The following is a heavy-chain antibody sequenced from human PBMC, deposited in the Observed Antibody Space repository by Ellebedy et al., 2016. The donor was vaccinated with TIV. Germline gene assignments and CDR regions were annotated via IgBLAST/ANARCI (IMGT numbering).Heavy chain of an antibody. V-gene: IGHV4-38-2*02. CDR3: ARDFRESSGVFPSWFDS. Sequence: SETLSLTCTVSGSSISNHNFWGWIRQPPGKGLEWIGSIYHSGRTHYNSSLKSRVAISIDRSKNHFSLNLTSVAAEDTAMYFCARDFRESSGVFPSWFDSWGHGTLVTVSS. D-gene: IGHD2-15*01. CDR2: IYHSGRT. CDR1: GSSISNHNF. J-gene: IGHJ5*01.